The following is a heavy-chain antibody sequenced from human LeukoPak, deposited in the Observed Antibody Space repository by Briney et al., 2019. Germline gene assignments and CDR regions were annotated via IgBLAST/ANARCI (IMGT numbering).Heavy chain of an antibody. CDR1: GGTFSSYA. V-gene: IGHV1-69*05. Sequence: SVKVSCKASGGTFSSYAISWVRQAPGQGLEWMGRIIPIFGTANYAQRFQGRVTITTDESTSTVYMELSSLRSEDTAVYYCARVSSGSLDFDYWGQGTLVTVSS. D-gene: IGHD1-26*01. J-gene: IGHJ4*02. CDR2: IIPIFGTA. CDR3: ARVSSGSLDFDY.